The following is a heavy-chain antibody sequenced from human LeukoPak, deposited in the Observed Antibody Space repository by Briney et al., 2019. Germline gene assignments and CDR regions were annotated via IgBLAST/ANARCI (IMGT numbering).Heavy chain of an antibody. CDR2: TNHSGST. CDR3: ARNPAFDI. Sequence: PSETLSLTCAVYGGSFSGYYWSWIRQSPGKGLEWIGETNHSGSTNYNPSLKSRVTISVDTSKNQFSQKLSSVTAANTAVYYCARNPAFDIWGQGTMVTVSS. D-gene: IGHD1-14*01. CDR1: GGSFSGYY. J-gene: IGHJ3*02. V-gene: IGHV4-34*01.